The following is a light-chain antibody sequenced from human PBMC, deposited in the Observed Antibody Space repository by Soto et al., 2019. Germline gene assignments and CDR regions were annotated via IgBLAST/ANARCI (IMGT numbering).Light chain of an antibody. V-gene: IGLV1-51*02. CDR2: ENN. J-gene: IGLJ3*02. CDR3: GTWDSSLYVGV. CDR1: SSNTGKNY. Sequence: QSVLTQPPSVSAAPGQKVTISCSGSSSNTGKNYVSWYQQLPGTAPKLLIYENNKRPSGIPDRFSGSKSGTSATLGITGLLTGDEADYYCGTWDSSLYVGVFGGGTKLTVL.